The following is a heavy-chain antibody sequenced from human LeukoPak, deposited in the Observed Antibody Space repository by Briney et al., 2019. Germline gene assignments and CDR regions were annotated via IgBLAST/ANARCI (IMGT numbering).Heavy chain of an antibody. CDR2: IYSGGST. D-gene: IGHD3-9*01. V-gene: IGHV3-66*02. J-gene: IGHJ6*02. Sequence: PRGSLRLSCAASGFTVSSNYMSWVRQAPGKGLEWVSVIYSGGSTYYADSVKGRFTISRDNSKNTLYLQMNNLRAEDTAVYYCARDRTSMLTNYDIPTHRMDVWGQGTTVTVSS. CDR1: GFTVSSNY. CDR3: ARDRTSMLTNYDIPTHRMDV.